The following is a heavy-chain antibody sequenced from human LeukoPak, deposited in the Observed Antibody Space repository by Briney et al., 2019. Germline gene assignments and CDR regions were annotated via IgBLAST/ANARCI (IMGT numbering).Heavy chain of an antibody. V-gene: IGHV1-69*13. CDR1: GGTFSTYA. CDR3: ARGSRFLDVVLVPATIGWFDP. J-gene: IGHJ5*02. CDR2: IIPLFVTA. Sequence: SVMVSCKASGGTFSTYAISWVRQAPGQGLEWLGGIIPLFVTADYAQTFQGRVTITADESTSTAYMELSSLRSEDTAVYYCARGSRFLDVVLVPATIGWFDPWGQGTLVTVSS. D-gene: IGHD2-2*01.